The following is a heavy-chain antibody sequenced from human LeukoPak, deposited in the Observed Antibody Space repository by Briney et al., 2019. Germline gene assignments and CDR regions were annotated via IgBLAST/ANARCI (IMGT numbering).Heavy chain of an antibody. CDR3: ARLVPGDAFDI. CDR1: GFTFSSYA. D-gene: IGHD6-6*01. V-gene: IGHV3-30*14. J-gene: IGHJ3*02. CDR2: ISYDGSNK. Sequence: GGSLRLSCAASGFTFSSYAMHWVRQAPGKGLEWVAVISYDGSNKYYADSVKGRFTISRDNSKNTLYLQMNSLRAEDTAVYYCARLVPGDAFDIWGQGTMVTVSS.